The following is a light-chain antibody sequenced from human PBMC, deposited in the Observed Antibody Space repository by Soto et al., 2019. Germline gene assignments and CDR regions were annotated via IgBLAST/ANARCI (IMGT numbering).Light chain of an antibody. CDR1: QSVSSN. CDR2: GAS. Sequence: ELVMTQSPATLSVSPGEGATLSCRASQSVSSNLAWYQQRPGQAPRLLIYGASTRATGIPARFSGSGSGTDFTLTLSSLQSEDFAVYFCQQYNNWPRTFGQGTKVDIK. J-gene: IGKJ1*01. CDR3: QQYNNWPRT. V-gene: IGKV3-15*01.